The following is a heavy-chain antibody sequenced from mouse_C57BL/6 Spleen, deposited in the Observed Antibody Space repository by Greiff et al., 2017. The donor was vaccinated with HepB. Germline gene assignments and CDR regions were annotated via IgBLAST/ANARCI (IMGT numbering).Heavy chain of an antibody. CDR3: ARDRVYDGYYVRYFDV. J-gene: IGHJ1*03. D-gene: IGHD2-3*01. V-gene: IGHV5-4*01. CDR1: GFTFSSYA. Sequence: DVHLVESGGGLVKPGGSLKLSCAASGFTFSSYAMSWVRQTPEKRLEWVATISDGGSYTYYPDNVKGRFTISRDNAKNNLYLQMSHLKSEDTAMYYCARDRVYDGYYVRYFDVWGTGTTVTVSS. CDR2: ISDGGSYT.